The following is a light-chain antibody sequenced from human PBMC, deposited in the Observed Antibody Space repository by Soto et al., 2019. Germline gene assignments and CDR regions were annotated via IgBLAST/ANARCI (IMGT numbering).Light chain of an antibody. CDR2: SAA. Sequence: DIQMTQSPYSLYSSVGDRGTTTCRASQGISNCLAWYQQKTGKVPKLLIYSAATLQSGVPSRFSGSGSGTDFTLTISSLQPEDVAVYYCQKYNSAPWTFGHGSKVEI. V-gene: IGKV1-27*01. CDR3: QKYNSAPWT. J-gene: IGKJ1*01. CDR1: QGISNC.